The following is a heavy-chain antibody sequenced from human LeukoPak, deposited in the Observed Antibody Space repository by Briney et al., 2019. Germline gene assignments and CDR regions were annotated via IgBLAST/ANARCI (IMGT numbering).Heavy chain of an antibody. CDR2: TYYRSKWYN. J-gene: IGHJ5*02. V-gene: IGHV6-1*01. Sequence: SQTLSLTCAISGDSVSSNSVAWNWIRQSPSRGLEWLGRTYYRSKWYNDYAISVKSRITINPDTSKNQFSLQLNSESPEDTAVYYCARVTLEAGFNWFDPWGQGTLVTVSS. CDR3: ARVTLEAGFNWFDP. D-gene: IGHD6-19*01. CDR1: GDSVSSNSVA.